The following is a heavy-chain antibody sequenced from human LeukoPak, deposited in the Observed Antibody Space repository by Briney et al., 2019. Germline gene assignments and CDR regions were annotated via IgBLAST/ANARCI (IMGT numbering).Heavy chain of an antibody. V-gene: IGHV3-23*01. CDR3: AKDRPASIAYYFDY. CDR2: IDGTGDIT. CDR1: GFTFSSYA. J-gene: IGHJ4*02. D-gene: IGHD2-2*01. Sequence: PGGSLRLSCAASGFTFSSYAMSWVRQAPGKGLEWVSAIDGTGDITYYADSVKGRFTISRDNSKNTLYLQMNSLRGEDTAVYFCAKDRPASIAYYFDYWGQGTLVTVSS.